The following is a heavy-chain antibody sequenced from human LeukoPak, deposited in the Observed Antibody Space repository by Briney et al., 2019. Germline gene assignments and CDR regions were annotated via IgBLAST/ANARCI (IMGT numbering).Heavy chain of an antibody. J-gene: IGHJ4*02. Sequence: GGSLRLSCAASGFTFSRYEMNWVRQAPGKGLEWISYISNSGRTIYYADSVKGRFTISRDNVKNSLYLQMNSLRAEDTALYYCAREGVSYYGSRNDYWGQGTLVTVSS. V-gene: IGHV3-48*03. CDR3: AREGVSYYGSRNDY. CDR2: ISNSGRTI. D-gene: IGHD3-10*01. CDR1: GFTFSRYE.